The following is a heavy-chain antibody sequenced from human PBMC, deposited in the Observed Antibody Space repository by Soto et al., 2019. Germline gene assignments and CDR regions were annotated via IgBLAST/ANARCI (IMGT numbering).Heavy chain of an antibody. D-gene: IGHD6-13*01. V-gene: IGHV4-39*01. CDR3: ARLSGGVIAAAGTDYYGMDV. Sequence: PSETLSLTCTVSGGSISSSRYYWGWIRQPPGKGLEWIGSIYYSGSTYYNPSLKSRVTISVDTSKNQFSLKLSSVTAADTAVYYCARLSGGVIAAAGTDYYGMDVWGQGTTVTVSS. CDR2: IYYSGST. CDR1: GGSISSSRYY. J-gene: IGHJ6*02.